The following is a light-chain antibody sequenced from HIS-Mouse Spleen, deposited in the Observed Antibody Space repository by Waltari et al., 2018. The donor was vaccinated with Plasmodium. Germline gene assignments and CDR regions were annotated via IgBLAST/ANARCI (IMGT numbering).Light chain of an antibody. CDR1: SGINVGTSR. CDR3: MIWHSSAWV. Sequence: QPVLTQPPSSSASPGASASLTCTLRSGINVGTSRIYWYPQKPGSPPQYLLRYKSDSDKQQGSGVPSRFSGSKDASANAGILLISGLQSEDEADYYCMIWHSSAWVFGGGTKLTVL. J-gene: IGLJ3*02. V-gene: IGLV5-45*02. CDR2: YKSDSDK.